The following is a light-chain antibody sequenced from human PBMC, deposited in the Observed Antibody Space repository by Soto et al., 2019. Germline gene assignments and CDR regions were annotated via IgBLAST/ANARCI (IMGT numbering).Light chain of an antibody. Sequence: EVVLTQSPATLSVSPGERATLSCRASQSVSSNLAWYQQKPGQAPRLLIYGASTRATGIPARFSGSGSGTEFTLTIASPQPDDSATYYCQQYNSFSKTFGRGTKVDI. CDR2: GAS. J-gene: IGKJ1*01. CDR3: QQYNSFSKT. CDR1: QSVSSN. V-gene: IGKV3-15*01.